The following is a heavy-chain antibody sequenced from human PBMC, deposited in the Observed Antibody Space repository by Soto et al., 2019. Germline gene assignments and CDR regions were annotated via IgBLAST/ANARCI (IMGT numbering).Heavy chain of an antibody. CDR3: ARHEKRMYYYDSSAYPDY. CDR1: GYSFTSYW. D-gene: IGHD3-22*01. CDR2: IYPGDSDT. V-gene: IGHV5-51*01. Sequence: RGESLKISCKGSGYSFTSYWIGWVRQMPGKGLEWMGIIYPGDSDTRYSPSFQGQVTISADKSISTAYLQWSSLKAADTAMYYCARHEKRMYYYDSSAYPDYWGQGTLVTVSS. J-gene: IGHJ4*02.